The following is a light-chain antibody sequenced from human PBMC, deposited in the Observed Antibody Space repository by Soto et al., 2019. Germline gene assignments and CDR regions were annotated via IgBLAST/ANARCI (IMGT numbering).Light chain of an antibody. CDR2: EVS. CDR3: TSYPSKSTGV. J-gene: IGLJ1*01. CDR1: SSDVGGYNY. V-gene: IGLV2-14*01. Sequence: QSALTQPASVSGSPGQSITISCTGTSSDVGGYNYVSWYQQHPGKAPKLIIYEVSNRPSGVSNRFSGSKSDNTASLTISGHQDEDEADYCCTSYPSKSTGVFGTGTKVTVL.